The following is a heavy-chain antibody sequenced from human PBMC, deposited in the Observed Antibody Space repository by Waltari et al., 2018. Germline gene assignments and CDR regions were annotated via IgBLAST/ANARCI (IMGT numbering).Heavy chain of an antibody. V-gene: IGHV3-23*01. CDR3: AKDLWNYVLFVGCGLFDY. D-gene: IGHD1-7*01. J-gene: IGHJ4*02. Sequence: VQLQESGPGLVKPSQTLSLTCTVSGGSISSGGYYWRWIRQHPGQGLEWVSALRGSGGSTYYADSVKGRFTISRDNSKNTLYLQMNSLRAEDTAVYYCAKDLWNYVLFVGCGLFDYWGQGTLVTVSS. CDR2: LRGSGGST. CDR1: GGSISSGGYY.